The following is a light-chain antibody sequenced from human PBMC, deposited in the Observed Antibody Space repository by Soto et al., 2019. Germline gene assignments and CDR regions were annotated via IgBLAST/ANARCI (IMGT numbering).Light chain of an antibody. CDR3: HQYHSLPLT. V-gene: IGKV1-33*01. CDR2: DPF. Sequence: DIQMTQSPSSLSASVGDRVTITCQASQDISNSISWYQQRPGKAPQLVIHDPFTLETGVPSRLSGSGSGTEFTFTITTLESEDIATYYCHQYHSLPLTCGGGTKVEIE. J-gene: IGKJ4*01. CDR1: QDISNS.